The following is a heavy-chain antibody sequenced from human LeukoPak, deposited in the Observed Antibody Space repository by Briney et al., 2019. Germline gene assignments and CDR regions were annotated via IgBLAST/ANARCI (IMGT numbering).Heavy chain of an antibody. CDR1: GIPFSNFG. CDR3: ARDGTVTAGPFDP. CDR2: IWYDGSNK. Sequence: SGGSLRLSCAAPGIPFSNFGMHWLRQAPGKGLEWVAFIWYDGSNKYYAGSVRGRFTISRDNSKNTLYLQMNSLTAEDTAVYYCARDGTVTAGPFDPWGGGTLVTVSS. V-gene: IGHV3-33*01. J-gene: IGHJ5*02. D-gene: IGHD4-17*01.